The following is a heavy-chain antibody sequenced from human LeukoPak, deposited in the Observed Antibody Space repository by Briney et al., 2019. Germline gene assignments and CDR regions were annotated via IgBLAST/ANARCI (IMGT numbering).Heavy chain of an antibody. D-gene: IGHD4-17*01. Sequence: SETLSLTCAVSGGSISSSNWWSWVRQPPGKGLGGSGEIYHSGSTNYTPSLKSRVTISVDKSKNRFSLNLSSVTAADTAVYYCAREVISDYGDPYYFDYWGQGTLVTVSS. CDR2: IYHSGST. CDR3: AREVISDYGDPYYFDY. CDR1: GGSISSSNW. V-gene: IGHV4-4*02. J-gene: IGHJ4*02.